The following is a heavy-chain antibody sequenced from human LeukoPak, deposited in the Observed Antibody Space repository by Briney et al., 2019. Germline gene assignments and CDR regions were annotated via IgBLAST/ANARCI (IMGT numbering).Heavy chain of an antibody. CDR2: INSDGSTT. Sequence: GGSLRLSCAASGFTFSSYWMHWVRQAPGKGLMWVSRINSDGSTTSYADSVKGRFTISRDNAKNTLYLQMNSLRVEDTAVYYRTRINYGWGQGTLVTVSS. CDR3: TRINYG. D-gene: IGHD3-16*01. J-gene: IGHJ4*02. CDR1: GFTFSSYW. V-gene: IGHV3-74*01.